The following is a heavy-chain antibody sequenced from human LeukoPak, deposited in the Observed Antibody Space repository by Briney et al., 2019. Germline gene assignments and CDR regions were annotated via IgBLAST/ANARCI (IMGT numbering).Heavy chain of an antibody. D-gene: IGHD2-2*01. Sequence: GESLKISCKGSGYSFTSYWIGWVRQMPGKGLEWMGIIYPGDSDTRYSPSFQGQVTISADKSISTAYLQWSSLKASDTAMYYCAILVGEIVVVPAAMDYWGQGTLVTVSS. CDR3: AILVGEIVVVPAAMDY. V-gene: IGHV5-51*01. J-gene: IGHJ4*02. CDR1: GYSFTSYW. CDR2: IYPGDSDT.